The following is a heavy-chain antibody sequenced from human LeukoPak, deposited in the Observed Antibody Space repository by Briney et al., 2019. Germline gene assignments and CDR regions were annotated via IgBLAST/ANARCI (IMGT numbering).Heavy chain of an antibody. Sequence: GGSLRLSCAASGFTFSSYSMNWVRQAPGKGLEWVSSISSSSSYIYYADSVKGRFTISRDNAKNSLYLQMNSLRAEDTAVYYCARTLYCTNGVCFPFDYWGQGTLVTVSS. J-gene: IGHJ4*02. CDR2: ISSSSSYI. CDR1: GFTFSSYS. V-gene: IGHV3-21*01. CDR3: ARTLYCTNGVCFPFDY. D-gene: IGHD2-8*01.